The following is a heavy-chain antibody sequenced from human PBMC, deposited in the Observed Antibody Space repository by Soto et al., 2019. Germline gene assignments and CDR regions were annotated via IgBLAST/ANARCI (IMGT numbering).Heavy chain of an antibody. CDR3: ARDKGYCSGGSCPGWFEP. V-gene: IGHV1-18*01. J-gene: IGHJ5*02. D-gene: IGHD2-15*01. CDR2: ISAYNGNT. CDR1: GYTFTSYG. Sequence: QVQLVQSGAEVKKPGASVKVSCKASGYTFTSYGISWVRQAPGQGLEWMGWISAYNGNTNYAQKLQGRVTMTTNTSTSTAYMELRSLRSDDTAVYYCARDKGYCSGGSCPGWFEPWGQGTLVTVSS.